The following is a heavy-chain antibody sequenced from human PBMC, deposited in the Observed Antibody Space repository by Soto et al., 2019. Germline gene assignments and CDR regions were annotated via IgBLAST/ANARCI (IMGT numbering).Heavy chain of an antibody. J-gene: IGHJ1*01. D-gene: IGHD3-16*01. V-gene: IGHV3-30*05. CDR1: GFTFRSYV. Sequence: QVQLVESGGGVVQPGTSLRVSCVGSGFTFRSYVIHWVRQAPGKGLEWVALTSYDGSDIYYGDSVRGRFTISRDNSKNPVDLQMDSLRLEGTALYYCARWGRTGGLDVWGQGTLVSVSS. CDR2: TSYDGSDI. CDR3: ARWGRTGGLDV.